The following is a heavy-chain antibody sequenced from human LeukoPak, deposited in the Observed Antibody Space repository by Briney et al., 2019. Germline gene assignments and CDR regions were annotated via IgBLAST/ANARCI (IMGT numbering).Heavy chain of an antibody. Sequence: SGPALVKPTQTLTLTCTFSGISLSTSGMRVSLIRHPPGKALEWLARIAWDDDKFYSTSLKTRLTISKDTSKNQVVLTMTNMDPVDTATYYCTRIGFFYDSSGYSGAFDIWGQGTMVIVSS. J-gene: IGHJ3*02. D-gene: IGHD3-22*01. V-gene: IGHV2-70D*14. CDR1: GISLSTSGMR. CDR3: TRIGFFYDSSGYSGAFDI. CDR2: IAWDDDK.